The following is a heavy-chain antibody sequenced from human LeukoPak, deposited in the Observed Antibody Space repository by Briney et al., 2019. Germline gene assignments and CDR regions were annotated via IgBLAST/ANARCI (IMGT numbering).Heavy chain of an antibody. J-gene: IGHJ4*02. D-gene: IGHD6-13*01. V-gene: IGHV4-59*01. CDR2: IYYSGST. Sequence: SETLSLTFTVSGGSISSYYWSWIRQPPGKGLEWIGYIYYSGSTNYNPSLKSRVTISVDTSKNQFSLKLSSVTAADTAVYYCARDGGSSWYFDYWGQGTLVTVSS. CDR1: GGSISSYY. CDR3: ARDGGSSWYFDY.